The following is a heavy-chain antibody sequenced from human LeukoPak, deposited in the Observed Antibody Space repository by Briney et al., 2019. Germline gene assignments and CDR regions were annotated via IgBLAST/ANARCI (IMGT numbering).Heavy chain of an antibody. CDR3: ARHTTRYYYDSSGYRDEYAFDI. D-gene: IGHD3-22*01. J-gene: IGHJ3*02. CDR1: GGSISSGGYS. CDR2: IYHSGST. Sequence: SQTLSLTCAVSGGSISSGGYSWSWIRQPPGKGLEWIGYIYHSGSTYYNPSLKSRVTISVDTSKNQFSLKLSSVTAADTAVYYCARHTTRYYYDSSGYRDEYAFDIWGQGTMVTVSS. V-gene: IGHV4-30-2*03.